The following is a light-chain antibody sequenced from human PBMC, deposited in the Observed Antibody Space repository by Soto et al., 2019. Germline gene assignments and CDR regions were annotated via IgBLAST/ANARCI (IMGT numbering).Light chain of an antibody. CDR2: GAS. CDR3: QQYNNWPFT. CDR1: QSISSN. J-gene: IGKJ3*01. V-gene: IGKV3-15*01. Sequence: EIVMTQSPATLSVSPGERATLSCRASQSISSNLAWYQQKPSQAPRILIYGASTRATGIPATFSGSGSGTEFTLTISSLQAEDFAVYYCQQYNNWPFTFGPGTKVDIK.